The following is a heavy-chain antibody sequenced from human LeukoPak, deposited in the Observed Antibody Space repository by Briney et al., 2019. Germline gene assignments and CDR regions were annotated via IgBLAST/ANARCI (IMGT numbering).Heavy chain of an antibody. CDR1: GFTFSSYW. J-gene: IGHJ4*02. V-gene: IGHV3-7*03. Sequence: GGSLRPSCAASGFTFSSYWMNWARQAPGKGLEWVASINHNGNVNYYVDSVKGRFTISRDNAKNTLYLQMNSLRAEDTAVYYCARERYFDYWGQGTLVTVSS. CDR2: INHNGNVN. CDR3: ARERYFDY.